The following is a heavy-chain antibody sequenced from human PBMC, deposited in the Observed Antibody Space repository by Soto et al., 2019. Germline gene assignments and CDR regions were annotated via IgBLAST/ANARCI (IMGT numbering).Heavy chain of an antibody. CDR1: GFTFSSYA. CDR3: ARDRADYDILTGYLYYYYGMDV. CDR2: ISYDGSNK. D-gene: IGHD3-9*01. Sequence: QVQLVESGGGVVQPGRSLRLSCAASGFTFSSYAMHWVRQAPGKGLEWVAVISYDGSNKYYADSVKGRFTISRDNSKNTLYLQMNSLRAEDTAVYYCARDRADYDILTGYLYYYYGMDVW. J-gene: IGHJ6*01. V-gene: IGHV3-30-3*01.